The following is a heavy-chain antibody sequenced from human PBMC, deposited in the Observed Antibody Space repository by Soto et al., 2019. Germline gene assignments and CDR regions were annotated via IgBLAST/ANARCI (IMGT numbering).Heavy chain of an antibody. Sequence: GGSLRLSCATSGFTFRAYDMHWVRQAPGKGLEWVAVISHDGGNKYYIDSVKGRFTISRDNSRTTLNLQMNSLRPEDTAVYYCAKDPGFTWIPGYYGMDVWGQGTTVTVSS. D-gene: IGHD3-16*01. CDR2: ISHDGGNK. CDR3: AKDPGFTWIPGYYGMDV. V-gene: IGHV3-30*18. CDR1: GFTFRAYD. J-gene: IGHJ6*02.